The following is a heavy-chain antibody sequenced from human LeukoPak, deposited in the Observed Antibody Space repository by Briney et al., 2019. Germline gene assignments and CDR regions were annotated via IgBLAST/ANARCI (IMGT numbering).Heavy chain of an antibody. CDR2: ISWNSGSI. Sequence: GRSLRLSCAASGFTFDDYAMHWVRQAPGKGLQWVSGISWNSGSIGYADSVKGRFTISRDNAKNSLYLQMNSLRAEDTALYYCAKTNVLRYFDWHAFDIWGQGTMVTVSS. J-gene: IGHJ3*02. D-gene: IGHD3-9*01. CDR3: AKTNVLRYFDWHAFDI. CDR1: GFTFDDYA. V-gene: IGHV3-9*01.